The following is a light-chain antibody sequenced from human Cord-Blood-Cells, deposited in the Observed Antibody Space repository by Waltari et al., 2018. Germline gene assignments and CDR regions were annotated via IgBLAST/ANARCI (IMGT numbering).Light chain of an antibody. J-gene: IGKJ2*02. CDR2: WAS. CDR1: QSVLYSSNNKNY. Sequence: DIVMTQSPDSLAVSLGERATIKCKSSQSVLYSSNNKNYLAWYQQKPGQPPKLLIYWASTRESGVPDRFSGSGSGTDFTLTISSLQAEDVAVYYCQQYYITPRTFGQGTKLEIK. V-gene: IGKV4-1*01. CDR3: QQYYITPRT.